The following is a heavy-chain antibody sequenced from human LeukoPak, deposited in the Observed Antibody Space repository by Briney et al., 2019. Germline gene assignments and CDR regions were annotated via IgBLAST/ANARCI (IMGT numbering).Heavy chain of an antibody. V-gene: IGHV3-23*01. Sequence: ESGGSLRLSCAASGFTFSSYAMSWVRQAPGKGLEWVSAISGSGGGTYYADSVKGRFTISRDNSKNTLCLQMNSLRAEDTAVYYCAKRLDSSDYSALSFDYWGQGTLVTVSS. CDR3: AKRLDSSDYSALSFDY. J-gene: IGHJ4*02. CDR1: GFTFSSYA. CDR2: ISGSGGGT. D-gene: IGHD3-22*01.